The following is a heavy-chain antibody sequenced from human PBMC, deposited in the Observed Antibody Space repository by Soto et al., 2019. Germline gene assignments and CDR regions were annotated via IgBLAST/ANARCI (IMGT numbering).Heavy chain of an antibody. V-gene: IGHV3-48*02. CDR2: ISSSSITI. CDR3: ARDPGYDFWSGLYGMDV. CDR1: GFTFSSYS. Sequence: GALRLSCAASGFTFSSYSMNWVREAPGKGLEWVSYISSSSITIYYADAVKGRFTISRDNAKNSLYLQMNSLRDEDTAVYYCARDPGYDFWSGLYGMDVWGQGTTVSVSS. J-gene: IGHJ6*02. D-gene: IGHD3-3*01.